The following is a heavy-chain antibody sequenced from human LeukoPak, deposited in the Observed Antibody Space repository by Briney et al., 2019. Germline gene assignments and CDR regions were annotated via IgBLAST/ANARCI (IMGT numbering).Heavy chain of an antibody. J-gene: IGHJ4*02. CDR2: ISFDGSNK. V-gene: IGHV3-30*18. Sequence: GGSLRLSCAASGFTFNNYGIHWVRQAPGKGLEWVALISFDGSNKYYADSVKGRFTISRDNSKNTLYLQMNSLRAEDTAVYYCAKGSYCDSDGFYQHFDYWGQGTLVTVSS. D-gene: IGHD3-22*01. CDR3: AKGSYCDSDGFYQHFDY. CDR1: GFTFNNYG.